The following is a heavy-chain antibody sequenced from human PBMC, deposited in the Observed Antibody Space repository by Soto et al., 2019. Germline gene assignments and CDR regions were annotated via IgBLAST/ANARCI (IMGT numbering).Heavy chain of an antibody. CDR3: TRETSSGYDY. CDR1: GFTFHDYA. J-gene: IGHJ4*02. D-gene: IGHD5-12*01. Sequence: GGSLRLSCAASGFTFHDYAMTWFRQAPGKGLEWVGFIRTKAYGGTTEYAASVKGRFTISRDDSKTIAYLQMNSLKTEDTAVYYCTRETSSGYDYWGQGTLVTVSS. CDR2: IRTKAYGGTT. V-gene: IGHV3-49*03.